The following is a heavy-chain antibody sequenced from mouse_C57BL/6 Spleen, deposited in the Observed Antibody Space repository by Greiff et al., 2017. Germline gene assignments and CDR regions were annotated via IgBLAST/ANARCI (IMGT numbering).Heavy chain of an antibody. J-gene: IGHJ1*03. CDR2: INYDGSST. V-gene: IGHV5-16*01. D-gene: IGHD1-1*01. CDR1: GFTFSDYY. CDR3: ARGRITTVVGGNWYFDV. Sequence: LVESEGGLVQPGSSMKLSCTASGFTFSDYYMAWVRQVPEKGLEWVANINYDGSSTYYLDSLKSRFIISRDNAKNILYLQMSSLKSEDTATYYCARGRITTVVGGNWYFDVWGTGTTVTVSS.